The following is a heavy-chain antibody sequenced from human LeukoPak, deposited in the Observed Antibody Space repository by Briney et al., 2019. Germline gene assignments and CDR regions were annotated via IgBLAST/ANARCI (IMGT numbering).Heavy chain of an antibody. Sequence: PSETLSLTCTVSGYSISRGYYWGWIRQPPGKGLEWIGSIYHSGSTYYNPSLKNRVTISVDTTKNQFSLKLSSVTAADTVVYYCASDDSGSYYYWGQGTLVTVSS. D-gene: IGHD1-26*01. CDR1: GYSISRGYY. CDR2: IYHSGST. V-gene: IGHV4-38-2*02. J-gene: IGHJ4*02. CDR3: ASDDSGSYYY.